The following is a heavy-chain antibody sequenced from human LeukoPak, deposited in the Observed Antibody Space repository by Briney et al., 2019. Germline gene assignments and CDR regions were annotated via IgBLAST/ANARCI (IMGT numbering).Heavy chain of an antibody. J-gene: IGHJ4*02. V-gene: IGHV3-23*01. CDR2: ISGSGGST. CDR1: GFTFSSYA. CDR3: AKGPTGSGTYYQYLDY. Sequence: GGSLRLSCAASGFTFSSYAMSWVRQAPGKGLEWVSDISGSGGSTDYADSVKGRFTISRDNSKNTLYLQMNSLRAEDTAVYYCAKGPTGSGTYYQYLDYWGQGTLVTVSS. D-gene: IGHD3-10*01.